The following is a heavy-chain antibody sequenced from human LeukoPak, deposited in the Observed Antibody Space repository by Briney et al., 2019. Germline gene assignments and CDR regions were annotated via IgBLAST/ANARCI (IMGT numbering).Heavy chain of an antibody. Sequence: QAGRSLRLSCAASGVTFSRYGMHWVRQAPGKGLGWVAVVSFEGSNKYYADSVKGRFTISRDNSNNTLSLQMNSLRPEDTAVYYCAKDMGYYYGPGTYPPENDYWGQGTLVTVSS. D-gene: IGHD3-10*01. J-gene: IGHJ4*02. CDR3: AKDMGYYYGPGTYPPENDY. CDR2: VSFEGSNK. V-gene: IGHV3-30*18. CDR1: GVTFSRYG.